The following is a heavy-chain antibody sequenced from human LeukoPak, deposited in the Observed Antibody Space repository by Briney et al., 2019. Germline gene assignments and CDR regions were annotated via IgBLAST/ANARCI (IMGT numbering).Heavy chain of an antibody. CDR1: GFTFSSYG. J-gene: IGHJ4*02. Sequence: GGSLRLSCAASGFTFSSYGMHWVRQAPGKGLEWVAVISYDGSNKYYADSVKGRFTISRDNSKNTLYLQMNSLRAEDTAVYYCAKEDGYSYGTLFYWGREPWSPSPQ. CDR2: ISYDGSNK. D-gene: IGHD5-18*01. V-gene: IGHV3-30*18. CDR3: AKEDGYSYGTLFY.